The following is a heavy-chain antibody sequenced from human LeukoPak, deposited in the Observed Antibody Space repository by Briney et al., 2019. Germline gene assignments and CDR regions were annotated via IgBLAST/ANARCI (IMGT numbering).Heavy chain of an antibody. J-gene: IGHJ4*02. Sequence: GAAVKVSCKASGYTFTGYYMHWVRQAPGQGLEWMGWINPNSGGTNYAPKFQGRVTLTRDTSINTAYMELSRLKSDDTAMYYCATLRSPFDYWGQGTLVTVSS. CDR3: ATLRSPFDY. CDR1: GYTFTGYY. D-gene: IGHD3-16*02. V-gene: IGHV1-2*02. CDR2: INPNSGGT.